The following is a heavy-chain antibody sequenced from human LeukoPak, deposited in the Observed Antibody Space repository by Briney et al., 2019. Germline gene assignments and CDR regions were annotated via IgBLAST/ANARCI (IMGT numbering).Heavy chain of an antibody. CDR1: GYTFTSYY. Sequence: ASVKVSCKASGYTFTSYYMHWVRQAPGQGLEWMGIINPSGGSTSYAQKLQGRVTMTTDTSTSTAYMELRSLRSDDTAVYYCARDLGYSSSWSDPWGQGTLVTVSS. V-gene: IGHV1-46*01. D-gene: IGHD6-13*01. CDR2: INPSGGST. J-gene: IGHJ5*02. CDR3: ARDLGYSSSWSDP.